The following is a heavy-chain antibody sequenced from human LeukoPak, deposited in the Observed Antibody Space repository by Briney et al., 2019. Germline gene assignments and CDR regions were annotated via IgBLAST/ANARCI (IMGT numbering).Heavy chain of an antibody. CDR2: ISYDGSSK. J-gene: IGHJ3*02. Sequence: GRSLRLSCAASGFTFSSYAMHWVRQAPGKGLEWVAVISYDGSSKYYADSVKGRFTISRDNSKNTLYLQMNSLRAEDTAVYYCARDFVEQAGYAFDIWGQGTMVTVSS. CDR1: GFTFSSYA. D-gene: IGHD3-16*02. CDR3: ARDFVEQAGYAFDI. V-gene: IGHV3-30-3*01.